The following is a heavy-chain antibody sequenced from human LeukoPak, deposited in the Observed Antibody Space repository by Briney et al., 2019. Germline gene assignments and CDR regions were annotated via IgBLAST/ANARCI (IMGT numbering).Heavy chain of an antibody. CDR2: INPNNGGT. V-gene: IGHV1-2*02. CDR1: GYSFTGYH. J-gene: IGHJ4*02. CDR3: ARYSNSGGDY. Sequence: ASVKVSCKASGYSFTGYHMHWVRQAPGQGLEWMGWINPNNGGTNQVQRFQGRVTMTRDTSISTAYMELSSLRSDDTAIYFCARYSNSGGDYWGQGILVTVSS. D-gene: IGHD6-6*01.